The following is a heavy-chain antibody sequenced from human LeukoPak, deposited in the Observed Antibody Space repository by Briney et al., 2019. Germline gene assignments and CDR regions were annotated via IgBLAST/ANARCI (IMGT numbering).Heavy chain of an antibody. V-gene: IGHV3-21*01. Sequence: TGGSLRLSCAASGFTFSSYSMNCVRQAPGKGRAWVSSIISSRSYIYYAHSVKGRFTLSRDNAKNSMYLQMNSLRGEDTAGYYCARDYRKIAARREFDYWGQGTLVSVSS. CDR1: GFTFSSYS. J-gene: IGHJ4*02. CDR3: ARDYRKIAARREFDY. D-gene: IGHD6-6*01. CDR2: IISSRSYI.